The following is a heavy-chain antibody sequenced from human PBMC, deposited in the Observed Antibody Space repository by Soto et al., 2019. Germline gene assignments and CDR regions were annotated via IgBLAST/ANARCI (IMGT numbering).Heavy chain of an antibody. CDR2: FDPEDGET. J-gene: IGHJ6*02. V-gene: IGHV1-24*01. Sequence: GASVKVSCKVSGYTLTELSMHWVRQAPGKGLEWMGGFDPEDGETIYAQKFQGRVTMTEDTSTDTAYMELSSLRSEDTAVYYCATDGGRGYCSSTSCRQTTYYYYGMDVWGQGTTVTVSS. D-gene: IGHD2-2*01. CDR1: GYTLTELS. CDR3: ATDGGRGYCSSTSCRQTTYYYYGMDV.